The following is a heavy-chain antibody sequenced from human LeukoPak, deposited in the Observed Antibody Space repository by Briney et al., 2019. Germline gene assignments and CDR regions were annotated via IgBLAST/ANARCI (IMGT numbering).Heavy chain of an antibody. J-gene: IGHJ4*02. CDR3: ARGRGSIAVAGTFDY. D-gene: IGHD6-19*01. CDR2: INHSGST. Sequence: SETLSLTCAVYGLSFSGYYWNWIRQPPGKGLEWLGEINHSGSTNYNPSLKSRVTISVDTSKKQFSLKLSSVTAADTAVYYCARGRGSIAVAGTFDYWGQGTLVTVSS. V-gene: IGHV4-34*01. CDR1: GLSFSGYY.